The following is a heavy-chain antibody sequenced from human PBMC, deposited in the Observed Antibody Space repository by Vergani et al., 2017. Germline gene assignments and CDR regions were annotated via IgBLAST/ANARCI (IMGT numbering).Heavy chain of an antibody. CDR1: GYTFTSYY. CDR2: INPSGGST. Sequence: QVQLVQSGAEVKKPGSSVKVSCKASGYTFTSYYMHWVRQAPGQGLEWMGIINPSGGSTSYAQKFQGRVTMTRDTSKNQFSLKLSSVTAADTAVYYCARHMGLQPGYSSGLNWFDPWGQGTLVTVSS. CDR3: ARHMGLQPGYSSGLNWFDP. V-gene: IGHV1-46*01. J-gene: IGHJ5*02. D-gene: IGHD6-19*01.